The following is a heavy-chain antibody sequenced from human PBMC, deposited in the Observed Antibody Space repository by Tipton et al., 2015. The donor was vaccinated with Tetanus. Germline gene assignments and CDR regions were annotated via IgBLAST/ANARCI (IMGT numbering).Heavy chain of an antibody. D-gene: IGHD3-10*01. CDR1: GGSIRSSHW. Sequence: TLSLTCAISGGSIRSSHWWTWIRQPPGKGLEWIGEIYQSGSANYNPSLQSRVTLSVDNSRNQLYLKMTFVTAADTARYYCARVSSGEVDAFDVWGQGTMVTVSS. CDR2: IYQSGSA. J-gene: IGHJ3*01. CDR3: ARVSSGEVDAFDV. V-gene: IGHV4-4*02.